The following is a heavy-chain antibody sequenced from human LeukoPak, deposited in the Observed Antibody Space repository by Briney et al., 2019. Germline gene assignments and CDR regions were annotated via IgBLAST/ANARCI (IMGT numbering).Heavy chain of an antibody. Sequence: ASVKVSCKASGYIFNTYGISWLRQAPGQGLEWMGWISSYNGNTKYAQEFQGRVTMTTDTSTSTAYMELRSLRSDDTAVYYCARDLGPSGYENWYFDLWGRGTLVTVSS. CDR2: ISSYNGNT. J-gene: IGHJ2*01. CDR3: ARDLGPSGYENWYFDL. V-gene: IGHV1-18*01. CDR1: GYIFNTYG. D-gene: IGHD5-12*01.